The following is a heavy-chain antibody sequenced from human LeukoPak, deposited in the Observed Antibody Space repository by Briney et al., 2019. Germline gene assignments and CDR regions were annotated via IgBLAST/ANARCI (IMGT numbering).Heavy chain of an antibody. CDR1: GFTFTKCA. J-gene: IGHJ6*02. D-gene: IGHD1-26*01. CDR3: ATWDGPSAGLAV. Sequence: GGSLRLSCVASGFTFTKCAMSWIRQAPGKGLEWVAIITATGDTAYYADSVKGRFTISRDNSRNTVYMQMNSLRAEDTAVYFCATWDGPSAGLAVWGQGTTVTVAS. V-gene: IGHV3-23*01. CDR2: ITATGDTA.